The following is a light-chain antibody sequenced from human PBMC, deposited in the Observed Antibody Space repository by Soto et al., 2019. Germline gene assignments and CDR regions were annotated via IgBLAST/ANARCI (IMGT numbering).Light chain of an antibody. CDR2: EAN. V-gene: IGLV2-23*01. CDR1: SNDIGRYNL. CDR3: CSFAGTSFVM. Sequence: QSALIQPASVSGSPGQSITISCTGSSNDIGRYNLVSWYQKHPGKAPKFTIYEANKRPSGVSDRFSGSQSGNTASLTISGLQADDEADYYCCSFAGTSFVMFGGGTKLTVL. J-gene: IGLJ3*02.